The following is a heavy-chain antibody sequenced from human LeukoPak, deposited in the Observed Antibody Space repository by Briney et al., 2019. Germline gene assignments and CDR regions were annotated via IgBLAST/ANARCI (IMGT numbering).Heavy chain of an antibody. CDR2: IYSGGST. CDR1: GFTVSSNY. V-gene: IGHV3-53*01. CDR3: ARDTVGATIRVEDY. Sequence: GGSLRLSCAASGFTVSSNYMSWVRQAPGKGLEWVSVIYSGGSTYYADSVKGRFTISRDNSKNTLYLQMNSLRAEDTAVYYCARDTVGATIRVEDYWGQGTLVTVSS. D-gene: IGHD1-26*01. J-gene: IGHJ4*02.